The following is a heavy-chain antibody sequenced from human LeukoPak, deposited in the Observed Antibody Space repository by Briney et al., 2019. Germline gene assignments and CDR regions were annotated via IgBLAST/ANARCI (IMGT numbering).Heavy chain of an antibody. J-gene: IGHJ6*02. CDR2: INHSGST. CDR1: GGSFSGYY. D-gene: IGHD6-6*01. Sequence: PSETLSPTCAVYGGSFSGYYWSWIRQPPGKGLEWIGEINHSGSTNYNPSLKSRVTISVDTSKNQFSLKLSSVTAADTAVYYCARGVIAARRYYYGMDVWGQGTTVTVSS. CDR3: ARGVIAARRYYYGMDV. V-gene: IGHV4-34*01.